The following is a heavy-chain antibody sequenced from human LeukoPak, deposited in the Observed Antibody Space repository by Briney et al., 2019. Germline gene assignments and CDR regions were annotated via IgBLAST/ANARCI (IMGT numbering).Heavy chain of an antibody. Sequence: GGSLRLSCAASGFTFSSYSMNWVRQAPGKGLEWVSSISSSSSYIYYADSVKGRFTISRDNAKNSLYLQMNSLRAEDTAVYYCARVRYCSSTSCYPWYAFDIWGQGTMVTVSS. D-gene: IGHD2-2*01. CDR1: GFTFSSYS. CDR2: ISSSSSYI. CDR3: ARVRYCSSTSCYPWYAFDI. J-gene: IGHJ3*02. V-gene: IGHV3-21*01.